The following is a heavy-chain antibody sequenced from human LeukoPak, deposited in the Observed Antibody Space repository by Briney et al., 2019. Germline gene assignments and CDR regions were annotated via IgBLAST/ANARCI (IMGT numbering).Heavy chain of an antibody. CDR3: AKDGGSYSEYYFDY. CDR1: GFTFSSYA. J-gene: IGHJ4*02. D-gene: IGHD1-26*01. Sequence: GGSLRLSCAASGFTFSSYAMSWVRQAPGKGLEWVSAISGSGGRTYYADSVKGRFTISRDISKNTLYLRMNSLRAEDTAVYYCAKDGGSYSEYYFDYWGQGTLVTVSS. CDR2: ISGSGGRT. V-gene: IGHV3-23*01.